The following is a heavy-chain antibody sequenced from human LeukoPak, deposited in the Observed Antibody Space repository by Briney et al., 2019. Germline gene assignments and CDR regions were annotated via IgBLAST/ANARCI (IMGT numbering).Heavy chain of an antibody. CDR2: SSPYNGNT. Sequence: GASVKVSCKTSGYTFSSYGLTWMRQAPGQRPEWLGWSSPYNGNTNYAQKFQGRVTMTTDTSTNTAYMELRSLRSDDTAVYYCARDTDHYFDYWGQGTLVTVSS. CDR3: ARDTDHYFDY. D-gene: IGHD2-8*02. J-gene: IGHJ4*02. CDR1: GYTFSSYG. V-gene: IGHV1-18*01.